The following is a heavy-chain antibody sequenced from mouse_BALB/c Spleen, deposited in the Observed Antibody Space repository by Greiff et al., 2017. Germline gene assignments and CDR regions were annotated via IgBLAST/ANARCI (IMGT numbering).Heavy chain of an antibody. CDR1: GFTFSSFG. D-gene: IGHD1-1*01. CDR3: ARDYYGSRGFDY. V-gene: IGHV5-17*02. CDR2: ISSGSSTI. Sequence: EVQGVESGGGLVQPGGSRKLSCAASGFTFSSFGMHWVRQAPEKGLEWVAYISSGSSTIYYADTVKGRFTISRDNPKNTLFLQMTSLRSEDTAMYYCARDYYGSRGFDYWGQGTTLTVSS. J-gene: IGHJ2*01.